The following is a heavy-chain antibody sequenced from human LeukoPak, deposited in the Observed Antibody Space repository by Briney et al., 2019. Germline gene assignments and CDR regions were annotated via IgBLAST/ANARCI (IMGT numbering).Heavy chain of an antibody. J-gene: IGHJ3*02. Sequence: KPSETLSLTCTVSGGSISSYYWSWIRQPAGKGLEWIGRIYTSGSTNYNPSLKSRVTMSVDTSKNQFSLKLSSVTAADTAVYYCAGKRYSSSWFSAFDIWGQGTMVTVSS. D-gene: IGHD6-13*01. V-gene: IGHV4-4*07. CDR3: AGKRYSSSWFSAFDI. CDR1: GGSISSYY. CDR2: IYTSGST.